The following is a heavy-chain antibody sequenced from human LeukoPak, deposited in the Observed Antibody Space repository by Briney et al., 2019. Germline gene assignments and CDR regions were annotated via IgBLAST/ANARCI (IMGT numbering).Heavy chain of an antibody. D-gene: IGHD3-3*01. Sequence: SQTLSLTCTVSGGSISSGGYYWSWIRQPPGKGLEWIGYIYHSGSTYYNPSLKSRVTISVDRTKNQFSLKLSSVTAADTAVYYCAREGNDYDFWSGQLPDYWGQGTLVTVSS. J-gene: IGHJ4*02. CDR3: AREGNDYDFWSGQLPDY. CDR1: GGSISSGGYY. V-gene: IGHV4-30-2*01. CDR2: IYHSGST.